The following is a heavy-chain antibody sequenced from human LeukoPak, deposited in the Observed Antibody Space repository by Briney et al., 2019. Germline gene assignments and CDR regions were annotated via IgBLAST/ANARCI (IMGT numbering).Heavy chain of an antibody. D-gene: IGHD6-13*01. V-gene: IGHV4-39*01. Sequence: SETLSLICTVSGGSISSSSYYWGWIRQPPGKGLEWIGSIYYSGSTYYNPSLKSRVTISVDTSKNQFSLKLSSVTAADTAVYYCARYLGSSWYYYFDYWGQGTLVTVSS. CDR3: ARYLGSSWYYYFDY. CDR1: GGSISSSSYY. J-gene: IGHJ4*02. CDR2: IYYSGST.